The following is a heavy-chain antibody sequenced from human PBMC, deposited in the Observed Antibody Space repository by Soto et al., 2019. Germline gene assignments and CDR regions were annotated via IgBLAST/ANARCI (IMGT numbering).Heavy chain of an antibody. CDR2: IYYSGST. D-gene: IGHD3-22*01. Sequence: SETLSLTCTVSGGSISSGDYYWSWIRQPPGKGLEWIGYIYYSGSTYYNPSLKSRVTISVDTSKNQFSLKLSSVTAADTAVYYCARAVYYYDSSGYGRPYYFDYWGQGTLVTVSS. V-gene: IGHV4-30-4*01. J-gene: IGHJ4*02. CDR3: ARAVYYYDSSGYGRPYYFDY. CDR1: GGSISSGDYY.